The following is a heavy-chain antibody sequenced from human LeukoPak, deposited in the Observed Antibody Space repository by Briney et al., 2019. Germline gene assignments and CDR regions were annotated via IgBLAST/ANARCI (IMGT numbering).Heavy chain of an antibody. V-gene: IGHV3-15*01. Sequence: GGSLTLSCAASGLTFGNAWMSLVRQAPGKGLEWVGRIISKASGGTTDYAAPVRGRFTISRDDSKSTLYLHMNSLKTEDTAQYYCTTYRYYYGSTGYSYFDFWGQGTLVTVSS. D-gene: IGHD3-22*01. J-gene: IGHJ4*02. CDR2: IISKASGGTT. CDR1: GLTFGNAW. CDR3: TTYRYYYGSTGYSYFDF.